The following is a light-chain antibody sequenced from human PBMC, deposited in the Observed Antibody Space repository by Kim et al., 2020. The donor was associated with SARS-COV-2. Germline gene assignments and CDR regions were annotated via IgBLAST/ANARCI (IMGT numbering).Light chain of an antibody. CDR2: DVS. CDR1: SSDVGSYNY. J-gene: IGLJ1*01. CDR3: CSYARGSIYV. Sequence: GQSVTIFCTGSSSDVGSYNYVSWYRQHPGQAPKLLIYDVSKLTSGVPDRFSGSKSVNTASLTISGLQAEDEADYYCCSYARGSIYVFGAGTKVTVL. V-gene: IGLV2-11*03.